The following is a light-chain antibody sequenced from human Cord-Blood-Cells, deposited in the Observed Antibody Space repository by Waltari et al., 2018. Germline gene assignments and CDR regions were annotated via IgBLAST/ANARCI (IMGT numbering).Light chain of an antibody. J-gene: IGKJ2*01. Sequence: DIQMTQSPSSLSASVRHRVTITCRASQSISSYLNWYQQKPGKAPKLLSYAASSLQSGVPSRCSGSGSGTDFTLTISSLQPEDFATYYCQQSYSTPYTCGQGTKLEIK. CDR1: QSISSY. V-gene: IGKV1-39*01. CDR3: QQSYSTPYT. CDR2: AAS.